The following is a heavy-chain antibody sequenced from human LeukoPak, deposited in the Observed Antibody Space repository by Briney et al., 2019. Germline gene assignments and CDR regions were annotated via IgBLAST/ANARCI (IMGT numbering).Heavy chain of an antibody. Sequence: SETLSLTCTVSGGSISSYYWSWIRQPPGKGLEWIGYIYHTGSTSYNPSLKGRVTISVDTSKNQFSLKLSSVTAADTAVYYCARTDYYDSSGYYYTAAEYFQHWGQGTLVTVSS. CDR3: ARTDYYDSSGYYYTAAEYFQH. D-gene: IGHD3-22*01. CDR2: IYHTGST. CDR1: GGSISSYY. V-gene: IGHV4-59*12. J-gene: IGHJ1*01.